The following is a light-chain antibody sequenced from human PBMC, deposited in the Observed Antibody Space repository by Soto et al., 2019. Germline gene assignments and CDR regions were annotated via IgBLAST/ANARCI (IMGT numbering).Light chain of an antibody. CDR2: NAS. V-gene: IGKV1-5*01. CDR1: GNIEVW. J-gene: IGKJ1*01. CDR3: QHCDTSWP. Sequence: DIQMTPAPSTPSASVGDRVTITCRASGNIEVWLAWYQQKPGKPPKLMILNASTLGSGVPSRLSGSESGTEFTLTISGLQPDDFATYYCQHCDTSWPFGQGTKVDIK.